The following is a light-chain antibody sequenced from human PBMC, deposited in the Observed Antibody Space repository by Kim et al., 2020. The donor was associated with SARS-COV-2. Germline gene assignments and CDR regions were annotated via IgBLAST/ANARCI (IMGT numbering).Light chain of an antibody. J-gene: IGLJ3*02. CDR3: QAWDSTGV. Sequence: VSMSSGQTASITCSGDKLRNKFVSWYQQKPGQSPVLVIYQDSRRPSGIPERFSGSNSGNTAALTISGTLTMDEADYYCQAWDSTGVFGGGTQLTVL. CDR2: QDS. CDR1: KLRNKF. V-gene: IGLV3-1*01.